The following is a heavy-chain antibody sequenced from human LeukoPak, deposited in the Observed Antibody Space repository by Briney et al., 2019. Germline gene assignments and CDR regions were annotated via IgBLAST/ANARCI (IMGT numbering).Heavy chain of an antibody. CDR1: GFTFSSYS. CDR3: VRAVRWRFDP. CDR2: ISSSSSTI. V-gene: IGHV3-48*04. D-gene: IGHD2-15*01. J-gene: IGHJ5*02. Sequence: PGGSLRLSCAASGFTFSSYSMNWVRQAPGKGLEWVSYISSSSSTIYYADSAKGRFTISRDNAKNSLYLQMNSLRAEDTAVYYCVRAVRWRFDPWGQGTLVTVSS.